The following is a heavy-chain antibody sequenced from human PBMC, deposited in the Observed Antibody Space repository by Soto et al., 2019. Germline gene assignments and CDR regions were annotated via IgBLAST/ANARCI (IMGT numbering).Heavy chain of an antibody. J-gene: IGHJ4*02. D-gene: IGHD6-19*01. CDR2: ISSSSSYI. V-gene: IGHV3-21*01. CDR3: ARDSVAVAGPFDY. CDR1: GFTFSSYS. Sequence: GSLRLSCAASGFTFSSYSMNWVRQAPGKGLEWVSSISSSSSYIYYADSVKGRFTISRDNAKNSLYLQMNSLRAEDTAVYYCARDSVAVAGPFDYWGQGTLVTVSS.